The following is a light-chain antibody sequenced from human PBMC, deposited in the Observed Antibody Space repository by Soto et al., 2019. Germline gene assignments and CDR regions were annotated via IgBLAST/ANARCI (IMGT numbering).Light chain of an antibody. V-gene: IGKV3-11*01. Sequence: ESVLTQSPATLSLSPGERATLSCRASQSVSSYLAWYQQKPGQAPRLLIYDASNRATGIPARFSGSGSGTDFTLTISSLEPEDFAVYYCQQRSNWASLTFGGGTKVDIK. CDR1: QSVSSY. CDR3: QQRSNWASLT. CDR2: DAS. J-gene: IGKJ4*01.